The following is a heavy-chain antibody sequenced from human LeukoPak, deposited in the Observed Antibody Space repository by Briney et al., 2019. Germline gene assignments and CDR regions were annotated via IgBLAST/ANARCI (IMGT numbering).Heavy chain of an antibody. Sequence: GGSLRLSCAASGLSVSSSYMSWVRQAPGKGLEWVSIIYNDGSTYYADSMKGRFTISRDNSKNTLYLQVNSLRAEDTAMYYCARNILFAFDIWGQGTMVTVSS. CDR2: IYNDGST. CDR1: GLSVSSSY. CDR3: ARNILFAFDI. V-gene: IGHV3-53*01. J-gene: IGHJ3*02. D-gene: IGHD2/OR15-2a*01.